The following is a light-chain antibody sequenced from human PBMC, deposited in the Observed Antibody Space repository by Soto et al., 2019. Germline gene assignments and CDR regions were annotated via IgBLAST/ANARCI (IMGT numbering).Light chain of an antibody. J-gene: IGKJ1*01. CDR3: QQYGSSLWT. V-gene: IGKV3-15*01. CDR1: QSVSSN. Sequence: IVMTQSPATLSVSPWERTTLSCRASQSVSSNLAWYQQKPGQAPRLLIYGASTRATGIPARFSGSGSGTEFTLTISSLQSEDFAVYYCQQYGSSLWTFGQGTKVDNK. CDR2: GAS.